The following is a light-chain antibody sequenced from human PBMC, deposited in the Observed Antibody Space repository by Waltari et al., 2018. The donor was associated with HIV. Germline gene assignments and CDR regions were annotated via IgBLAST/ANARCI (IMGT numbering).Light chain of an antibody. CDR3: CSYAGSNTLV. J-gene: IGLJ2*01. CDR2: DVT. V-gene: IGLV2-11*01. CDR1: SSDVGDYNS. Sequence: QSAPTQPRSVSGSPGQSVTISCAGTSSDVGDYNSVSWYQPHPGKAPKLMIYDVTKRPPGVPDRFSGSRSGNTASLTISGLQAEDEADYYCCSYAGSNTLVFGGGTKLTVL.